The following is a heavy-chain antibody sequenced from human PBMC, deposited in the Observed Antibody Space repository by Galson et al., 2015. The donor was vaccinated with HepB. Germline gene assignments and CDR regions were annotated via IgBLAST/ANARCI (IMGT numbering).Heavy chain of an antibody. CDR3: AKDQIVGAMDP. D-gene: IGHD1-26*01. Sequence: SLRLSCAASGFTFSSYGMHWVRQAPGRGLEWVAVISYDGSNKYYADSVKGRFTISRDNSKNTLYLQMNSLRAEDTAVYYCAKDQIVGAMDPWGQGTLVTVSS. V-gene: IGHV3-30*18. CDR1: GFTFSSYG. CDR2: ISYDGSNK. J-gene: IGHJ4*02.